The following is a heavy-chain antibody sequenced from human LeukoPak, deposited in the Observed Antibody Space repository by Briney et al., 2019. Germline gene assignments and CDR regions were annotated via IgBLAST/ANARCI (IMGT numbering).Heavy chain of an antibody. Sequence: GGSLRLSCAASGFTFSSFGMNWVRQAPGKGLEWVSYISSSGNTIYYTDSVKGRFTISRDNAKNSLYLQMNSLRAEDTAVYYCARGWYNSGYYCDYWGQGTLVTVSS. CDR1: GFTFSSFG. J-gene: IGHJ4*02. D-gene: IGHD6-19*01. V-gene: IGHV3-48*03. CDR3: ARGWYNSGYYCDY. CDR2: ISSSGNTI.